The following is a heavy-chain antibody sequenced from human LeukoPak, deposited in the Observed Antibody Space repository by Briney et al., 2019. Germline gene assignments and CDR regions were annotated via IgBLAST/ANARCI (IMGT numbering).Heavy chain of an antibody. Sequence: PSKTLSLTCTVSGGSISSYYWSWIRQPPGKGLEWIGYIYYSGSTNYNPSLKSRVTISVDTSKNQFSLKLSSVTAADTAVYYCARGRWLQSYYFDYWGQGTLVTVSS. CDR3: ARGRWLQSYYFDY. V-gene: IGHV4-59*01. D-gene: IGHD5-24*01. J-gene: IGHJ4*02. CDR2: IYYSGST. CDR1: GGSISSYY.